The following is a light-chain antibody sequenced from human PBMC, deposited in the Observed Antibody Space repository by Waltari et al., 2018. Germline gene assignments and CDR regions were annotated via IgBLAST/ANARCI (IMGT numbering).Light chain of an antibody. J-gene: IGLJ3*02. V-gene: IGLV3-1*01. CDR1: ALDNNY. CDR3: QAWDSGTV. CDR2: QNN. Sequence: SRELTPTPSVSLPPGQTASISCAREALDNNYAHWYHQKPGRSPVLVIHQNNKRPSGIPERFSGSKSGKTATLTISGTQAMDEADYYCQAWDSGTVCGGGTKLTVL.